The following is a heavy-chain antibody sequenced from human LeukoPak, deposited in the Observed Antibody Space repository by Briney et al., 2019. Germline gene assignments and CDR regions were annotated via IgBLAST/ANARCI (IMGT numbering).Heavy chain of an antibody. CDR3: AKDHSAAAGRQYFDY. V-gene: IGHV3-30*18. J-gene: IGHJ4*02. D-gene: IGHD6-13*01. Sequence: PGRSLRLSCAASGFTFSSYGMHWVRQAPGKGLEWVAVISYDGSNKYYADSVKGRFTISRDNSKNTLYLQMNSLRAEDTAVYYCAKDHSAAAGRQYFDYWGQGTLVTVSS. CDR2: ISYDGSNK. CDR1: GFTFSSYG.